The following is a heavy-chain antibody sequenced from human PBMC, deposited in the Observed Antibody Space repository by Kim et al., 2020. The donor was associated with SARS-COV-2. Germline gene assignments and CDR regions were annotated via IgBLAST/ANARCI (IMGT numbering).Heavy chain of an antibody. Sequence: GGSLRLSCAASGFTFSSYAMSWVRQAPGKGLEWVSAISGSGGSTYYADSVKGRFTISRDNSKNTLYLQMNSLRAEDTAVYYCAKVLRLGELSFQGYYYGMDVWGQGTTVTVSS. J-gene: IGHJ6*02. CDR3: AKVLRLGELSFQGYYYGMDV. D-gene: IGHD3-16*02. CDR2: ISGSGGST. V-gene: IGHV3-23*01. CDR1: GFTFSSYA.